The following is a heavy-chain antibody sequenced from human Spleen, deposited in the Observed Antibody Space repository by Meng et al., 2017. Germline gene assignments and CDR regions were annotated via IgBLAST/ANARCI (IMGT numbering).Heavy chain of an antibody. J-gene: IGHJ4*02. CDR3: ARERFGESPDY. CDR1: GYTFSDYH. CDR2: INPSGGGT. Sequence: ASVKVSCKASGYTFSDYHMHWVRQAPGQGLEWMGTINPSGGGTRYAQKFQGRVTMSRDTSTSTVYMELSSLTSDDTAVYYCARERFGESPDYWGQGTLVTVSS. D-gene: IGHD3-16*01. V-gene: IGHV1-46*01.